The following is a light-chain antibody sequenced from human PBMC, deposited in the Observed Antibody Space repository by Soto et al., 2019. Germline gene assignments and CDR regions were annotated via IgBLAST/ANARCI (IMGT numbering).Light chain of an antibody. J-gene: IGKJ5*01. CDR3: LHYGGLPLS. CDR2: GAS. Sequence: EIVLTQSPGTLSLSPGERATLSCRASQSVNSDYLAWFQQKPGQAPRLLIYGASTRTTGIPDRFSGSRSGTDFTLTIGRLEPGDFAVYYCLHYGGLPLSFGQGTRLDIK. CDR1: QSVNSDY. V-gene: IGKV3-20*01.